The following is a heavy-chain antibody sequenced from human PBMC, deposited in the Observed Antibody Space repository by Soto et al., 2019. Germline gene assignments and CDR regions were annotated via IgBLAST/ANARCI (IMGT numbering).Heavy chain of an antibody. CDR3: ARAMDTAMVTLFFDY. CDR2: ISSSSSTI. J-gene: IGHJ4*02. Sequence: EVQLVESGGGLVQPGGSLRLSCAASGFTFSSYSMNWVRQAPGKGLEWVSYISSSSSTIYYADSVKGRFTISRDNAKNSLYLQMNSLRDEDTAVYYCARAMDTAMVTLFFDYWGQGTLVTVSS. CDR1: GFTFSSYS. V-gene: IGHV3-48*02. D-gene: IGHD5-18*01.